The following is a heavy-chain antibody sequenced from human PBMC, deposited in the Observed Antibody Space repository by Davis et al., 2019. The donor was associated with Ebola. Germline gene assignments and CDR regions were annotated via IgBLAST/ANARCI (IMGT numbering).Heavy chain of an antibody. Sequence: AASVKVSCKTPGGTFTNYAVNWVRQAPGQGLEWMGRIIPVVDTKDYAQKFQGRVTLTADKATNTAYMELSGLRFDDTAVYYCARGKWFDPWGQGTLVSVTS. J-gene: IGHJ5*02. CDR3: ARGKWFDP. CDR2: IIPVVDTK. CDR1: GGTFTNYA. V-gene: IGHV1-69*04.